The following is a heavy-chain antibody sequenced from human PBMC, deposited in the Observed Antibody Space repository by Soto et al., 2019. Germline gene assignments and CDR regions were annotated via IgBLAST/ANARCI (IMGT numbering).Heavy chain of an antibody. V-gene: IGHV3-33*01. D-gene: IGHD6-13*01. CDR2: IWYDGSNK. CDR3: ARDSAAAVIYYYYGMDV. Sequence: PGGSLRLSCAASGFTFSSYGMHWVRQAPGKGLEWVAVIWYDGSNKYYADSVKGRFIISRDNSKNTLYLQMNSLRAEDTAVYYCARDSAAAVIYYYYGMDVWGQGTTVTVSS. J-gene: IGHJ6*02. CDR1: GFTFSSYG.